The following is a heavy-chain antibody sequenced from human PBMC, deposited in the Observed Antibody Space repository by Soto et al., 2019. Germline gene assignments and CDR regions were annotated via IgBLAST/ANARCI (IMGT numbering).Heavy chain of an antibody. V-gene: IGHV3-33*01. Sequence: GGSLRLSCAASGFTFSSYGMHWVRQAPGKGLEWVAVIWYDGSNKYYADSVKGRFTISRDNSKNTLYLQMNSLRAEDTAVYYCASLYGSGSYYKKVFDYWGQGTLVTVSS. D-gene: IGHD3-10*01. CDR2: IWYDGSNK. J-gene: IGHJ4*02. CDR3: ASLYGSGSYYKKVFDY. CDR1: GFTFSSYG.